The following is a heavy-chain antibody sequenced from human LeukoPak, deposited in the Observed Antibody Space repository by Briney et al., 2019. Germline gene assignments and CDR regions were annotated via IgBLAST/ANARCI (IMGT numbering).Heavy chain of an antibody. J-gene: IGHJ5*02. CDR1: GFTFSSYS. CDR2: ISSYSGSTI. CDR3: ARGLAP. Sequence: GGSLRLSCAASGFTFSSYSMNWVRQAPGKGLGWISYISSYSGSTIYYADSVKGRFTISRDNAKNALYLQMNSLRYEDTAVYHCARGLAPWGQGTLVTVSS. V-gene: IGHV3-48*02.